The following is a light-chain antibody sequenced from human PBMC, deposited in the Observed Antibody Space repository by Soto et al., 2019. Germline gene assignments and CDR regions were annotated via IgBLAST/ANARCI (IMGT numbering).Light chain of an antibody. CDR1: SSNIGAGYD. J-gene: IGLJ1*01. V-gene: IGLV1-40*01. CDR3: QSYDSSRYV. CDR2: GNS. Sequence: QSVLTQPPSVSGAPGQRVTISCTGSSSNIGAGYDVHWYQQLPGTAPKLLIYGNSNRPSGVPDRFSGSKSGTSASLAITGLQAEDVADYYCQSYDSSRYVFGTGTKVTVL.